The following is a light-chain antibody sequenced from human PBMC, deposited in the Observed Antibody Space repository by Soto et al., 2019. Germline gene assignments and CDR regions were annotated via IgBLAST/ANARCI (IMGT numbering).Light chain of an antibody. J-gene: IGKJ1*01. Sequence: EIVLTQSPATLSLSPGERATLSCRASQSVRSDLAWYQQKPGQAPRLLIYYASTRATGIPARFSGSGSGTEFTLTINRLQSEDFAVYYCHQYNNWPPKWTFGQGTKVDIK. V-gene: IGKV3-15*01. CDR1: QSVRSD. CDR3: HQYNNWPPKWT. CDR2: YAS.